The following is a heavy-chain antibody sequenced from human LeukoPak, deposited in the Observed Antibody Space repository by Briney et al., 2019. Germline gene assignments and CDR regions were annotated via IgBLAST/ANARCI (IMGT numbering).Heavy chain of an antibody. Sequence: TGGSLRLSCAASGFTFSSSAMSWVRQAPGKGLEWVSSISNIDSSTYYADSVKGRFTISRDNSENTLYLQMNSLRAEDTAVYYCAKVMTIIAVAGSVHVWGQGTLVTVSS. CDR3: AKVMTIIAVAGSVHV. CDR2: ISNIDSST. J-gene: IGHJ4*02. CDR1: GFTFSSSA. V-gene: IGHV3-23*01. D-gene: IGHD6-19*01.